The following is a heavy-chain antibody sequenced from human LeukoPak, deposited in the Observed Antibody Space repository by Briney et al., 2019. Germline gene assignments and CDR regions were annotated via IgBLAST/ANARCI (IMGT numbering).Heavy chain of an antibody. V-gene: IGHV3-23*01. J-gene: IGHJ4*02. D-gene: IGHD2-15*01. CDR2: INYSGDAT. CDR3: GKGYFSGGNCYQYFDY. CDR1: GFTFSSNS. Sequence: GGSLRLSCAASGFTFSSNSMSWVRQAPGKGLEWVSAINYSGDATYYVDSVKGRFTISRDNSKNTLYLQMNSLRAEDTAIYYCGKGYFSGGNCYQYFDYWGQGTLVTVAS.